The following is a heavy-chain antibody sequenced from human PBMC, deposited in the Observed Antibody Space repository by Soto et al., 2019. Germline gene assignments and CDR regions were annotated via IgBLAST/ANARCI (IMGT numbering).Heavy chain of an antibody. D-gene: IGHD2-2*01. V-gene: IGHV4-39*01. Sequence: QLQLQESGPRLVKPSETLSLTCSVSGGSISSSSYSWGWIRQPPGKGLEWIGTIYYSGSTHYNPSREGRIAKVPNPPTNQFSLRLSSVTGADTAVYYRGRQPGHCSSSTCFGYYSVDVWGQGTTVTVS. J-gene: IGHJ6*02. CDR2: IYYSGST. CDR3: GRQPGHCSSSTCFGYYSVDV. CDR1: GGSISSSSYS.